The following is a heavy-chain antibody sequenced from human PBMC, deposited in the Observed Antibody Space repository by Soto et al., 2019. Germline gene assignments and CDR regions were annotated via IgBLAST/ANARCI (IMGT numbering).Heavy chain of an antibody. Sequence: SETLSLTCSVSRGSINSGDYFWSWIRQPPGKGLEWIAYIYYDGTTYYNPSLQSRGTISVDTSKNHFSLKVNSVTAADTAVYFCGRAGRIEGKSSPGTSHTWCQGILVT. J-gene: IGHJ5*02. D-gene: IGHD1-1*01. CDR1: RGSINSGDYF. CDR2: IYYDGTT. V-gene: IGHV4-30-4*01. CDR3: GRAGRIEGKSSPGTSHT.